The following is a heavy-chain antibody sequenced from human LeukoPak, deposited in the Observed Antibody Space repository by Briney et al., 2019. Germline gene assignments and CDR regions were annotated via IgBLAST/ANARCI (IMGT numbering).Heavy chain of an antibody. CDR2: INPSGGST. V-gene: IGHV1-46*01. CDR1: GYTFTIYY. D-gene: IGHD2-2*01. CDR3: AREEYQLLSPYYYYGMDV. J-gene: IGHJ6*02. Sequence: ASVTVSCTASGYTFTIYYMHWVRQAPGQGLEWMGLINPSGGSTSYAQKFQGRVTMTRDTSTSTVYMELSSLRSEDTAVYYCAREEYQLLSPYYYYGMDVWGQGTTVTVSS.